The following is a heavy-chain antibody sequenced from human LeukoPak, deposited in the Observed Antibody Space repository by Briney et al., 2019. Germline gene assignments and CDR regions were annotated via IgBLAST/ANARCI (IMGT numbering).Heavy chain of an antibody. D-gene: IGHD5-12*01. CDR1: GGTFSSYA. CDR2: IIPIFGTA. Sequence: GASVTVSCKASGGTFSSYAISWVRQAPGQGLEWMGGIIPIFGTANYAQKFQGRVTITTDESTSTAYMELSSLRSEDTAVYYCARGVVDIVATLTGYYFDYWGQGTLVTVSS. CDR3: ARGVVDIVATLTGYYFDY. J-gene: IGHJ4*02. V-gene: IGHV1-69*05.